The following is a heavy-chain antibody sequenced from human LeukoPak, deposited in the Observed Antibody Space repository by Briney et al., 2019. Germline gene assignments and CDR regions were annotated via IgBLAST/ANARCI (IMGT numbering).Heavy chain of an antibody. V-gene: IGHV4-4*07. CDR1: GGTFSSYY. CDR3: ASTCNNWLDY. J-gene: IGHJ4*02. CDR2: IYTSGST. D-gene: IGHD1-20*01. Sequence: SATLSLTCTASGGTFSSYYRSWMRQPPGKGLEWIGRIYTSGSTNYNPSLKSRVTKSVETSKNQFSLKLSSVTAADTAVYYCASTCNNWLDYWGEGTLVTVSS.